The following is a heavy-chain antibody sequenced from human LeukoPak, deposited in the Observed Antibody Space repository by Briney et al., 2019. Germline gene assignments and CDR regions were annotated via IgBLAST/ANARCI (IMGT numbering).Heavy chain of an antibody. CDR2: ISGSGRST. CDR1: GFSFTSYA. Sequence: GGSLRLSCAASGFSFTSYAMNWVRQAPGKGLEWVSAISGSGRSTYSADSVRGRFTTSRDNSKNILYLQMNNLRGEDTAVYYCAKAGARGNVNWFDSWGQGTLVTVS. D-gene: IGHD1-1*01. J-gene: IGHJ5*01. CDR3: AKAGARGNVNWFDS. V-gene: IGHV3-23*01.